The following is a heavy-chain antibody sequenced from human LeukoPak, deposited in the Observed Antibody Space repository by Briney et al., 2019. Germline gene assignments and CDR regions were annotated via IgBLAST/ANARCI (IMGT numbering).Heavy chain of an antibody. Sequence: PGGSLRLSCAASGFTFSSYWMNWARQAPGKGLEWVSAISGSVVTAYYADSVQGRFTISRDNSKNTLYLQMNSLRAEDTAVYYCAKEGDTSVGNYFDYWGQGTLVTVSS. CDR3: AKEGDTSVGNYFDY. CDR1: GFTFSSYW. J-gene: IGHJ4*02. V-gene: IGHV3-23*01. CDR2: ISGSVVTA. D-gene: IGHD3-22*01.